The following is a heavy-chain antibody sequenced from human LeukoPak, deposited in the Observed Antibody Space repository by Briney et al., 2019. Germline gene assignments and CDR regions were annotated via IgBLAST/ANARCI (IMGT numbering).Heavy chain of an antibody. J-gene: IGHJ5*02. CDR1: GFTFSSYS. CDR2: ISSSSSTI. Sequence: GGSLRLSCAASGFTFSSYSMNWVRQAPGKGLEWVSYISSSSSTIYYADSVKGRFTISRDNAKNSLYLQMNSLRAEDTAVYYCARDHPLTLGFGERGWFDPWAREPWSPSPQ. CDR3: ARDHPLTLGFGERGWFDP. D-gene: IGHD3-10*01. V-gene: IGHV3-48*01.